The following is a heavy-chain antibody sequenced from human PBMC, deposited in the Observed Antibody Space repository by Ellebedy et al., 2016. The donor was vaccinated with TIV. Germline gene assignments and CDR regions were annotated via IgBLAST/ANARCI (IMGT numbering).Heavy chain of an antibody. CDR2: IDPSDSYT. Sequence: ASVKVSCKGSGYSFTSYWISWVRQMPGKGLEWMGRIDPSDSYTNYSPSFQGHVPISADKSISIAYLQWISLKASDTAMYYCARLGYSGFGNDYWGQGTLVTVSS. CDR3: ARLGYSGFGNDY. CDR1: GYSFTSYW. V-gene: IGHV5-10-1*01. J-gene: IGHJ4*02. D-gene: IGHD5-12*01.